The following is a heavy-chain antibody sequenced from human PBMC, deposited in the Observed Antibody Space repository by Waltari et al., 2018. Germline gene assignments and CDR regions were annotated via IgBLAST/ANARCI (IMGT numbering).Heavy chain of an antibody. J-gene: IGHJ6*03. CDR1: GFTFADYA. Sequence: EVQLVESGGGLVQPGRSLRLSCAASGFTFADYAMHWVRQAPGKGLEWVSGISWNSGSIGYADSVKGRFTISRDNAKNSLYLQMNSLRAEDTALYYCAKEGVPYYYYYMDVWGKGTTVTVSS. CDR3: AKEGVPYYYYYMDV. CDR2: ISWNSGSI. V-gene: IGHV3-9*01. D-gene: IGHD2-2*01.